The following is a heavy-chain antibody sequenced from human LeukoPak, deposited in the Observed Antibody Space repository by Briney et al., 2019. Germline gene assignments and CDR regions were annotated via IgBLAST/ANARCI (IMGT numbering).Heavy chain of an antibody. D-gene: IGHD6-19*01. Sequence: SETLSLTCTVSGGSISSYYWSWIRQPPGKGLEWIGYIYYSESTNYNPSLKSRVTISVDTSKNQFSLKLSSVTAADTAVYYCARDLAVAGTGLDYWGQGTLVTVSS. CDR3: ARDLAVAGTGLDY. J-gene: IGHJ4*02. V-gene: IGHV4-59*12. CDR1: GGSISSYY. CDR2: IYYSEST.